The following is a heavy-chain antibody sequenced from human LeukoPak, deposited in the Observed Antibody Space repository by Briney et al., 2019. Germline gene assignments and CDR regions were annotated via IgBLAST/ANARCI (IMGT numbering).Heavy chain of an antibody. CDR1: GFTFSSYA. V-gene: IGHV3-23*01. CDR2: ISGSGGST. CDR3: AFGAVAGNDDY. D-gene: IGHD6-19*01. Sequence: GGSLRLSCAAAGFTFSSYAMSWVRQAPGKGLEWVSAISGSGGSTYYADSVKGRFTVSRDNSKNTLYLQMNSLRAEDTAVYYCAFGAVAGNDDYWGQGTLVTVSS. J-gene: IGHJ4*02.